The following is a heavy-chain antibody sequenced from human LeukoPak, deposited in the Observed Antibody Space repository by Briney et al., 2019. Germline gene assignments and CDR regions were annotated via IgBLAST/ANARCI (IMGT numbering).Heavy chain of an antibody. V-gene: IGHV3-9*03. CDR2: ISWNSGSI. D-gene: IGHD6-19*01. CDR1: GFTFDDYA. Sequence: GGSLRLSCAASGFTFDDYAMHWVRQAPGKGLEWVSGISWNSGSIDYADSVKGRFTISRDNAKNSLYLQMNSLRGGDMALYYCAKAESSAWYRPFDYWGQGTLVTVSS. J-gene: IGHJ4*02. CDR3: AKAESSAWYRPFDY.